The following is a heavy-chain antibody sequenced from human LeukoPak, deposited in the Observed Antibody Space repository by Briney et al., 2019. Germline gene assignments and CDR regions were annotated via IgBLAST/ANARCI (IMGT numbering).Heavy chain of an antibody. V-gene: IGHV4-39*07. CDR1: GGSIRSSREY. CDR3: AIIAAAEYYFDY. D-gene: IGHD6-13*01. Sequence: SETLSLTCTVSGGSIRSSREYCGWVRQPPGKGLGRIGSIYYSGSTYYNPSLKSRVTISVDTSKNQFSLKLSSVTAADTAVYYCAIIAAAEYYFDYWGRGTLVTVSS. CDR2: IYYSGST. J-gene: IGHJ4*02.